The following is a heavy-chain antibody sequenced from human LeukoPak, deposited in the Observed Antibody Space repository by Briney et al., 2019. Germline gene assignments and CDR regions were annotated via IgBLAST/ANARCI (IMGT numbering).Heavy chain of an antibody. D-gene: IGHD4-23*01. V-gene: IGHV4-59*08. J-gene: IGHJ4*02. CDR1: GGSISSYY. CDR3: ARRGVRTTVVTPPFDY. Sequence: SETLSLTCTVSGGSISSYYWSWIRQPPGKGLEWIGYIYYSGSTNYDPSLKSRVTISVDTSENQFSLKLSSVTAADTAVYYCARRGVRTTVVTPPFDYWGQGTLVTVSS. CDR2: IYYSGST.